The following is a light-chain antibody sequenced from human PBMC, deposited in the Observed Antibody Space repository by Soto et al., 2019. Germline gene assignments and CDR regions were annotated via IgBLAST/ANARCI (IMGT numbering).Light chain of an antibody. Sequence: QSVLTQPPSASGTPGQRATISCCGSNSNIGSDIVNCYQLLPGAAPEVLINTTNQRPSGVPERFSGSKSGTSASLAISGLQSEDAANSSCATWDGGLSGPFVFGTGTKVTVL. CDR1: NSNIGSDI. CDR3: ATWDGGLSGPFV. CDR2: TTN. V-gene: IGLV1-44*01. J-gene: IGLJ1*01.